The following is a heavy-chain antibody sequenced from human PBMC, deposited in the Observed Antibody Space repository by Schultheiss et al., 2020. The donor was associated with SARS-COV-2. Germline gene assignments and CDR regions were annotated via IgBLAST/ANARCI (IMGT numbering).Heavy chain of an antibody. CDR3: ARDEGRDGFIYDAFDV. Sequence: ASVKVSCKASAYTFSVNFIHWVRQAPGQGLEWMGWISADNGKTKYAQRLQGRVTMTTDTSTSTAYMELSSLRSEDTAVYYCARDEGRDGFIYDAFDVWGQGTMVTVSS. CDR1: AYTFSVNF. CDR2: ISADNGKT. J-gene: IGHJ3*01. V-gene: IGHV1-18*04. D-gene: IGHD5-24*01.